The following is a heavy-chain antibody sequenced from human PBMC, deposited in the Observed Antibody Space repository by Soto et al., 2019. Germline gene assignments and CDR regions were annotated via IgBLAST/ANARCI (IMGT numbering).Heavy chain of an antibody. Sequence: QAQLVQSGSEVKRPGASVKVSCRSSDNTFTYYGINGGRQTPGQGLEWLGWISGYNANTRDAQKFQDRVTMTADTSTTTAYLEVRSLTSDDSGTYFCAATGGHYFGLDVWGQGTTVTVSS. CDR2: ISGYNANT. D-gene: IGHD2-8*02. CDR3: AATGGHYFGLDV. V-gene: IGHV1-18*01. CDR1: DNTFTYYG. J-gene: IGHJ6*02.